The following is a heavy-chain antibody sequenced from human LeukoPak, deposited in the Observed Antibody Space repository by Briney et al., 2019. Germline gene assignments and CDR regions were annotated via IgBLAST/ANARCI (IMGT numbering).Heavy chain of an antibody. D-gene: IGHD2-15*01. CDR3: ARNRGFCSGGSCYGWFDP. J-gene: IGHJ5*02. CDR2: INYGGST. Sequence: KPSESLSLTCTVSGGSVSSYYLSWIRQPPGKGLEWNGYINYGGSTNYNPSFKSRVTISADTSNNQFSLKLTSVTTADTAVYYCARNRGFCSGGSCYGWFDPWGQGTLVLVSS. V-gene: IGHV4-59*02. CDR1: GGSVSSYY.